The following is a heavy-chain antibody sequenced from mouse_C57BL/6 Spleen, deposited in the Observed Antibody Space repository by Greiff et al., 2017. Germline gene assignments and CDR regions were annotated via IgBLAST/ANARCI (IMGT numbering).Heavy chain of an antibody. D-gene: IGHD4-1*01. CDR2: IDPSDSYT. Sequence: VQLVESGAELVKPGASVKLSCKASGYTFTSYWMQWVKQRPGQGLEWIGEIDPSDSYTNYNQKFKGKATLTVDTSSSTAYMQLSSLTSEDSAVYYCARAGTVYFDYWGQGTTLTVSS. CDR1: GYTFTSYW. V-gene: IGHV1-50*01. CDR3: ARAGTVYFDY. J-gene: IGHJ2*01.